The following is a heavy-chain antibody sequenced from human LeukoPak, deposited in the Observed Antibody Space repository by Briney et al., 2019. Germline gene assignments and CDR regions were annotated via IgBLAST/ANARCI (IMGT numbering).Heavy chain of an antibody. D-gene: IGHD3-3*01. CDR3: ARSAPTYYDLMDV. J-gene: IGHJ6*02. Sequence: GGSLRLSCAASGFTFSSHAMHWVRQAPGKGLDLVAVISYDGSNKYYADSVQGRFTRFRDNSKDTLYLQMNSLRVEDTAVYYCARSAPTYYDLMDVWGQGTTVTVSS. V-gene: IGHV3-30*14. CDR2: ISYDGSNK. CDR1: GFTFSSHA.